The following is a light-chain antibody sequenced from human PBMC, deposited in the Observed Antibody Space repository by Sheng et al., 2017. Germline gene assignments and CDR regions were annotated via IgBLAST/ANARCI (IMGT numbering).Light chain of an antibody. V-gene: IGKV3D-15*01. CDR1: QSVSKY. CDR2: DAS. Sequence: EIVLTQSPATLSLSPGERATLSCRASQSVSKYLAWYQQKPGQAPRVLIYDASTRATGTPARFSGSGSGTDFTLTISSLQSEDFAVYYCQQYNNWPPITFGQGTRLEIK. CDR3: QQYNNWPPIT. J-gene: IGKJ5*01.